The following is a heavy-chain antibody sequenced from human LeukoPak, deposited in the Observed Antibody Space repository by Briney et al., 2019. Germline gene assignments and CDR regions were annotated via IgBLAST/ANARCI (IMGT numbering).Heavy chain of an antibody. V-gene: IGHV1-18*01. CDR2: VSAYNGNT. CDR1: GYTFTSYG. D-gene: IGHD3-22*01. Sequence: ASVKVSCKASGYTFTSYGISWVRQAPGQGLEWMGWVSAYNGNTNYAQKLQGRVTMTTDTSTGTAYMELRSLRSDDTAVYYCARTSGYYYHFDYWGQGTLVTVSS. CDR3: ARTSGYYYHFDY. J-gene: IGHJ4*02.